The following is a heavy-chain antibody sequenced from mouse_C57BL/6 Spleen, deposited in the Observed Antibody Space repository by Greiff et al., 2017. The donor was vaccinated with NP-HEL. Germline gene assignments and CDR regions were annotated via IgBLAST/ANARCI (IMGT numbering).Heavy chain of an antibody. D-gene: IGHD2-10*01. V-gene: IGHV5-16*01. CDR1: GFTFSDYY. Sequence: EVMLVESEGGLVQPGSSMKLSCTASGFTFSDYYMAWVRQVPEKGLEWVANINYDGSSTYYLDSLKSRFIISRDNAKNILYLQMSSLKSDDTATYYCAREGALLWYFDVWGTGTTVTVSS. CDR3: AREGALLWYFDV. J-gene: IGHJ1*03. CDR2: INYDGSST.